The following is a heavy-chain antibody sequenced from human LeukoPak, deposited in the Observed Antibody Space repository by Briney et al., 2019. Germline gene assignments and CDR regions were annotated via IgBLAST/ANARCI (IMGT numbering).Heavy chain of an antibody. J-gene: IGHJ5*02. CDR1: GYSFISYY. CDR2: INSSGGST. Sequence: ASVKVSCKASGYSFISYYMHWVRQAPGQGLQWMGIINSSGGSTTYAQNFQGRVTMTRDTSTSTVYMELSSLRSEDTALYYCARDLGYCSAGSCENWFDPWGQGTLVTVSS. V-gene: IGHV1-46*01. CDR3: ARDLGYCSAGSCENWFDP. D-gene: IGHD2-15*01.